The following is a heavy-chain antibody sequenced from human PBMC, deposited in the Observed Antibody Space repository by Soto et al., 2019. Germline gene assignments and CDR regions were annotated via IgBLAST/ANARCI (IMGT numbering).Heavy chain of an antibody. V-gene: IGHV1-69*12. CDR1: GGTFSSYA. J-gene: IGHJ6*02. CDR3: ASPTKPLYYYYGMDF. D-gene: IGHD1-1*01. CDR2: IIPIFGTA. Sequence: QVQLVQSGAEVKKPGSSVKVSCKASGGTFSSYAISWVRQAPGQGLEWMGGIIPIFGTANYAQKFQGRVTITADESTRTAYLELSSLRSEDTAVHYCASPTKPLYYYYGMDFWGQGTTFTVSS.